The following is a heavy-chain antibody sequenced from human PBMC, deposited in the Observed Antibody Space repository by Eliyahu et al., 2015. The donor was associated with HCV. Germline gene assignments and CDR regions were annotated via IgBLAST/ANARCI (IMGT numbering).Heavy chain of an antibody. CDR1: GXSLSXARMG. D-gene: IGHD3-10*01. CDR3: ARSYGSGSYIWFDP. J-gene: IGHJ5*02. V-gene: IGHV2-26*01. CDR2: IFSNDEK. Sequence: QVTLKESGPVLVKPTETLTLTCTXSGXSLSXARMGVSXIRXPPGKALEWLAHIFSNDEKSYSTSLKSRLTISKDTSKSQVVLTMTNMDPVDTATYYCARSYGSGSYIWFDPWGQGTLVTVSS.